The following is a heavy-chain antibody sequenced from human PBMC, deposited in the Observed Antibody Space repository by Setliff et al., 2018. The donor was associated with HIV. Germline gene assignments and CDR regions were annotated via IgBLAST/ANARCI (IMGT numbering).Heavy chain of an antibody. V-gene: IGHV4-39*01. CDR1: GDSISSSIYY. CDR2: IYYTGSP. CDR3: ARGGGTSSPIDYHYYIDV. J-gene: IGHJ6*03. D-gene: IGHD6-6*01. Sequence: SETLSLTCTVSGDSISSSIYYWGWVRQPPGKGLEWIGGIYYTGSPFYNPSLKSRATISVDTSNNQFSLKLSSVTAAATAVYYCARGGGTSSPIDYHYYIDVWGKGTTVTVSS.